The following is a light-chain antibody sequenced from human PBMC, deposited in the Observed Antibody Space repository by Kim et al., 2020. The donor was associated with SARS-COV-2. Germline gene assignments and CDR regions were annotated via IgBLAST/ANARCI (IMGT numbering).Light chain of an antibody. J-gene: IGLJ1*01. Sequence: LRQTATLTCTGNKVGNHGAAWLQQHQGHPPKHISHRDNNRPSGISERFSASRSGNTASLTITGLQPEDEADYYCSSWDSSLTGYVFGSGTKVTVL. CDR1: NKVGNHG. CDR3: SSWDSSLTGYV. V-gene: IGLV10-54*01. CDR2: RDN.